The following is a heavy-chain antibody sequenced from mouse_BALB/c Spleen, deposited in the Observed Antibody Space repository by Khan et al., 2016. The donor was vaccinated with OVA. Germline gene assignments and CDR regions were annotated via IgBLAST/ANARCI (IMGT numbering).Heavy chain of an antibody. Sequence: QVQLKQSGAELVRPGASVKLSCKTSGYIFTSYWIHWVKQRSGQGLEWLARIYPGTGSTYYNELFQVKATLTADKSSSTAYMQLSSLKSEDSAVYFCATEDGITSAWFAYWGQGTLVTVS. V-gene: IGHV1-76*01. CDR2: IYPGTGST. J-gene: IGHJ3*01. CDR1: GYIFTSYW. CDR3: ATEDGITSAWFAY. D-gene: IGHD1-1*01.